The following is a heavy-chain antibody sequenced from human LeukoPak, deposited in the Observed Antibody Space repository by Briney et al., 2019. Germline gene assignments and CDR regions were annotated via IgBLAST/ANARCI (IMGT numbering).Heavy chain of an antibody. V-gene: IGHV1-46*01. Sequence: GASVKVSCKASGYTFTSYYMHWVRQAPGQGLEWMGIINPSGGSTSYAQKFQGRVTMTRDTSTSTVYMELSSLGSEDTAVYYCASASSGYCGAFDIWGQGTMVTVSS. CDR3: ASASSGYCGAFDI. J-gene: IGHJ3*02. D-gene: IGHD3-22*01. CDR2: INPSGGST. CDR1: GYTFTSYY.